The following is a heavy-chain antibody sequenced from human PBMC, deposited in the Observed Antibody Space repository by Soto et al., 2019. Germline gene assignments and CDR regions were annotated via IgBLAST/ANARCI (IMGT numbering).Heavy chain of an antibody. Sequence: GGSLRLSCAASGFTFSSYAMSWVRQAPGKGLEWVSAISGSGGSTYYADSVKGRFTISRDNSKNTLYLQMNSLRAEDTAVYYCAKTLHPYGDYEWFDPWGQGTLVTVSS. CDR1: GFTFSSYA. V-gene: IGHV3-23*01. J-gene: IGHJ5*02. D-gene: IGHD4-17*01. CDR2: ISGSGGST. CDR3: AKTLHPYGDYEWFDP.